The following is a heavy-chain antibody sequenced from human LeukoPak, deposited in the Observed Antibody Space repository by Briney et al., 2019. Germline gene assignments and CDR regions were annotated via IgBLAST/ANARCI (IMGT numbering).Heavy chain of an antibody. J-gene: IGHJ4*02. Sequence: SETLSLTCSVSGASISGSGYYWGWIRQPPGMELQWIGNIYHTGSTYYNASLQSRVTISIDTSKNQFSLRLNSVTAADTAMYYCAKSDGYGLIDYWGQGTLVTVSS. CDR1: GASISGSGYY. D-gene: IGHD2-21*02. CDR3: AKSDGYGLIDY. CDR2: IYHTGST. V-gene: IGHV4-39*01.